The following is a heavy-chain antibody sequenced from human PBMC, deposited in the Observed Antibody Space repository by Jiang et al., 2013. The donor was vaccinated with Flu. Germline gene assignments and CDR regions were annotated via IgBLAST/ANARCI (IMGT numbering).Heavy chain of an antibody. J-gene: IGHJ6*02. Sequence: GAEVKKPGESPKISCQGSGFSFISYWITWVRQTPGNGLEWMATLHPGNSNTKYSPSFEGQVTISGDRYTRTAYLQWASLKASDTGIYFCAIGDDYIGLDVWGQGTSVTVSS. CDR3: AIGDDYIGLDV. D-gene: IGHD5-12*01. CDR1: GFSFISYW. V-gene: IGHV5-51*03. CDR2: LHPGNSNT.